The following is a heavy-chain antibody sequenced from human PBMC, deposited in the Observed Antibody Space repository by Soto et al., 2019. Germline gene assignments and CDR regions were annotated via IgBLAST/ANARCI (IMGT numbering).Heavy chain of an antibody. CDR1: GYTFTSYG. V-gene: IGHV1-18*01. Sequence: QVQLVQSGTGVKKPGASVKVSCRASGYTFTSYGVTWVRQAHGQGLEWMGWISPFNGNTNYAQKFQGRVTMTTDTSTSTAYMELRGLRSDDTAVYYCARGRLKYFDYWGQGALVTVTS. J-gene: IGHJ4*02. CDR2: ISPFNGNT. CDR3: ARGRLKYFDY.